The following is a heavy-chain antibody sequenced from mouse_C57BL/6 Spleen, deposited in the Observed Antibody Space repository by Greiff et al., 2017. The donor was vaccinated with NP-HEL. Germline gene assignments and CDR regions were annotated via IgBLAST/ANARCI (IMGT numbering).Heavy chain of an antibody. D-gene: IGHD2-12*01. V-gene: IGHV1-15*01. CDR1: GYTFTDYE. CDR3: TRSLPFQYYFDY. Sequence: VKLMESGAELVRPGASVTLSCKASGYTFTDYEMHWVKQTPVHGLEWIGAIDPETGGTAYNQKFKGKAILTADKSSSTAYMELRSLTSEDSAVYYCTRSLPFQYYFDYWGQGTTLTVSS. J-gene: IGHJ2*01. CDR2: IDPETGGT.